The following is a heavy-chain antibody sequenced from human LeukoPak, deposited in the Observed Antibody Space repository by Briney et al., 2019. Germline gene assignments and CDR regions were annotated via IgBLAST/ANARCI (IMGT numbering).Heavy chain of an antibody. CDR3: ARPLYSSSWYGRGYFDY. D-gene: IGHD6-13*01. CDR1: GGSFSGYY. V-gene: IGHV4-34*01. Sequence: SETLSLTCAVYGGSFSGYYWSWIRQPPGKGLEWIGEINHSGSTNYNPSLKSRVTISVDTSKNQFSLKLSSVTAADTAVYYCARPLYSSSWYGRGYFDYWGQGTLVTISS. CDR2: INHSGST. J-gene: IGHJ4*02.